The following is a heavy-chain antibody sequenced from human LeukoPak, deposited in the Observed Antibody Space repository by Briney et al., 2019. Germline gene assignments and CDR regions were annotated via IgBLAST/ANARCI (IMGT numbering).Heavy chain of an antibody. Sequence: PSETLSLTCTVSGGSIRGSSDYWGWIRQSPGKGLEWIGSVYYSGSTYYNPSLKSRVSISVDTSKNQFHVRLTSVTAADTAVYYCARNESVLGTTGLNDFFDDWGQGTLVTVSS. J-gene: IGHJ4*02. CDR2: VYYSGST. D-gene: IGHD1-26*01. V-gene: IGHV4-39*01. CDR3: ARNESVLGTTGLNDFFDD. CDR1: GGSIRGSSDY.